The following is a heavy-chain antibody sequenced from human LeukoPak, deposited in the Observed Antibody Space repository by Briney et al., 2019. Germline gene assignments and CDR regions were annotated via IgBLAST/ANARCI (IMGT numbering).Heavy chain of an antibody. Sequence: SETLSLTCTVCGGSISSYYWSWIRQPPGKGLEWIGYIYTSGSTNYNPSLKSRVTISVDTSKNQFSLKLSSVTAADTAVYYCARQARSYSGYERNWFDPWGQGTLVTVSS. CDR2: IYTSGST. CDR3: ARQARSYSGYERNWFDP. J-gene: IGHJ5*02. CDR1: GGSISSYY. D-gene: IGHD5-12*01. V-gene: IGHV4-4*09.